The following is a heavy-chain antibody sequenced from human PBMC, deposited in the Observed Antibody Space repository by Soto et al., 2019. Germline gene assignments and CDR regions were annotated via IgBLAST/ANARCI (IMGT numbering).Heavy chain of an antibody. V-gene: IGHV3-48*01. CDR3: ARGFYGSGSSFFDY. J-gene: IGHJ4*02. CDR1: GFTFSTYT. CDR2: IGSGGSTI. Sequence: GGSLRLSCAASGFTFSTYTMNWARQAPGKGLEWVSYIGSGGSTIYYADSVKGRFTISRDNAKNSLYLQMNGLRAEDTAVYYCARGFYGSGSSFFDYWGQGVLVTVSS. D-gene: IGHD3-10*01.